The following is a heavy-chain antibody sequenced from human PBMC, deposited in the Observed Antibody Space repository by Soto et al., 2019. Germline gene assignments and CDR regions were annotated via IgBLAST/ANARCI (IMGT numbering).Heavy chain of an antibody. Sequence: GGSLRLSCAASGFTLSNYWMYWVRQAPGKGLEWVANIKQDGSEKNYVDSVKGRFTISRDNAKNSLYLQMNSLRAEDTAVYYCARVTMVGGYWGQGTLVTVSS. J-gene: IGHJ4*02. D-gene: IGHD4-17*01. CDR1: GFTLSNYW. CDR2: IKQDGSEK. CDR3: ARVTMVGGY. V-gene: IGHV3-7*01.